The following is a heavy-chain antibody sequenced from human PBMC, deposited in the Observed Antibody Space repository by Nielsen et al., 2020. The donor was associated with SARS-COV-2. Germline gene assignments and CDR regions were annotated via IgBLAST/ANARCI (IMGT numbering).Heavy chain of an antibody. J-gene: IGHJ6*03. Sequence: ETLSLTCAVSGGSVSSNDWWTWVRQSPGTGLEWIGEVSHSGSINYNPSLKSRVTLSMDKSKRQFSLRLTSVSAADTAVYFCARGDLVVVPSPILGLGPFFYYFYLDVWGKGTTVIVSS. CDR2: VSHSGSI. CDR3: ARGDLVVVPSPILGLGPFFYYFYLDV. V-gene: IGHV4-4*01. D-gene: IGHD2-2*01. CDR1: GGSVSSNDW.